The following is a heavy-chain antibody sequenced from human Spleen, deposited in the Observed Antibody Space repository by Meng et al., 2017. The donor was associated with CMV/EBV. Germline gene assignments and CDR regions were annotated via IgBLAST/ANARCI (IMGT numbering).Heavy chain of an antibody. Sequence: ASVKVSCKASGYTFTGYYMHWVRQAPGQGLEWVGWINPNSGGTNSAQKFQGRVTMTRDTSISTAYMDLSRLTSDDTAVYYCARHDTVGSSSSGMDYWGQGTLVTVSS. CDR3: ARHDTVGSSSSGMDY. CDR1: GYTFTGYY. J-gene: IGHJ4*02. V-gene: IGHV1-2*02. CDR2: INPNSGGT. D-gene: IGHD6-6*01.